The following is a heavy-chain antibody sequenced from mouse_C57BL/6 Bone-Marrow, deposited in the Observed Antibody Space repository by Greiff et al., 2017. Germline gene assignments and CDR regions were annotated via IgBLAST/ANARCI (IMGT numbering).Heavy chain of an antibody. V-gene: IGHV14-4*01. D-gene: IGHD1-1*01. CDR2: IDPENGDT. Sequence: VQLKQSGAELVRPGASVKLSCTASGFNIKDDYMHWVKQRPEQGLEWIGWIDPENGDTEYASKFQGKATITADTSSNTAYLQLSSLTSEDTAVYYCTPFTTVVGEAYWGQGTLVTVSA. CDR1: GFNIKDDY. CDR3: TPFTTVVGEAY. J-gene: IGHJ3*01.